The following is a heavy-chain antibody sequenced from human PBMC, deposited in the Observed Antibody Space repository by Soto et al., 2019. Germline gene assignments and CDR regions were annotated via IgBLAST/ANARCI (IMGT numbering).Heavy chain of an antibody. V-gene: IGHV3-23*01. Sequence: GGSLRLSCAASGFTFSSYGMHWVRQAPGKGLEWVSAISGSGGSTYYADSVKGRFTISRDNSKNTLYLQMNSLRAEDTAVYYSAKLWGWRPAGFDYWGQGTLVTVSS. CDR2: ISGSGGST. CDR1: GFTFSSYG. J-gene: IGHJ4*02. D-gene: IGHD2-2*01. CDR3: AKLWGWRPAGFDY.